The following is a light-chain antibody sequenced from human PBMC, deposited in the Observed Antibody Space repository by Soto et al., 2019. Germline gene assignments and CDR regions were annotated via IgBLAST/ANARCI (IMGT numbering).Light chain of an antibody. V-gene: IGKV3-15*01. CDR3: QQYKIWPSLT. Sequence: EIVMTQSPATLSVSPGERATLSCRASQTVSSYLAWYQQKPGQAPRLLIYGASTRPTGIPARFSGSASGTEFTLTISSLQSEDVAVYYGQQYKIWPSLTFGGGTKVEIK. CDR2: GAS. J-gene: IGKJ4*01. CDR1: QTVSSY.